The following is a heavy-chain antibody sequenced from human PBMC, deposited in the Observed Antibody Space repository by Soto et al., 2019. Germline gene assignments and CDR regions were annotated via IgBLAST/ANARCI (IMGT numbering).Heavy chain of an antibody. CDR2: INHSGST. V-gene: IGHV4-34*01. Sequence: SETLSLTCAVYGGSFSGYYWSWIRQPPGKGLEWIGEINHSGSTNYNPSLKSRVTISVDTSKNQFSLKLSSVTAADTAVYYCARAHKNTPAAIGKIDYWGQGTLVTVSS. D-gene: IGHD2-2*01. J-gene: IGHJ4*02. CDR3: ARAHKNTPAAIGKIDY. CDR1: GGSFSGYY.